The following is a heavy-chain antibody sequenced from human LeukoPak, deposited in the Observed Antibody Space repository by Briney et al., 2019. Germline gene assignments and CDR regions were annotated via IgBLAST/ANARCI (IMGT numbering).Heavy chain of an antibody. J-gene: IGHJ4*02. CDR2: IYYSGST. Sequence: PSETLSLTCTVSGGSISSSSYYWGWIRQPPGKGLEWIGSIYYSGSTYYNPSLKSRVTISVDTSKNQFSLKLSSVTAADTAVYYCARRELGSPFDYWGQGTLVTVSS. CDR3: ARRELGSPFDY. D-gene: IGHD1-26*01. CDR1: GGSISSSSYY. V-gene: IGHV4-39*01.